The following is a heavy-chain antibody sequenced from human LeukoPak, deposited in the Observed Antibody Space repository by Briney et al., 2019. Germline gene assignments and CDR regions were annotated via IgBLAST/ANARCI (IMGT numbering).Heavy chain of an antibody. CDR3: ATVPIFGVVMGYYFDY. Sequence: GASVKVSCKVSGYTLTELSMHWVRQAPGKGIEWMGGFDPEDGETIYAQRFQGRVTMTEDTSTDTAYMELSSLRSEDTAVYYCATVPIFGVVMGYYFDYWGQGTLVTVSS. J-gene: IGHJ4*02. D-gene: IGHD3-3*01. CDR2: FDPEDGET. CDR1: GYTLTELS. V-gene: IGHV1-24*01.